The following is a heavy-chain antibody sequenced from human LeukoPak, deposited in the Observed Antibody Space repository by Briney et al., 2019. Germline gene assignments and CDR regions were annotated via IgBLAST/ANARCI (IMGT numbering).Heavy chain of an antibody. Sequence: SETLSLTCTVSGGSISSYYWSWIRQPPGKGLEWIGYIYYSGSTNYNPSLKSRVTISVDTSKNQFSLKLSSVTAADTAVYYCARGGGWLYYYYYYMDVWGKGTTVTVSS. D-gene: IGHD6-19*01. CDR3: ARGGGWLYYYYYYMDV. J-gene: IGHJ6*03. CDR1: GGSISSYY. V-gene: IGHV4-59*01. CDR2: IYYSGST.